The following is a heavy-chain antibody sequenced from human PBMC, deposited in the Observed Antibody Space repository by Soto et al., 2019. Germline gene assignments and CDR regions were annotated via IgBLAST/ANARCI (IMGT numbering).Heavy chain of an antibody. Sequence: SETLSLTCTVSGGSISSYYWSWIRQPPGKGLEWIGYMHYSESSNYNPFLKSRVTISVDTSKNQFSLKLSSVTAADTAVYYCARRGSYPYFDYWGQGTLVTVSS. D-gene: IGHD1-26*01. CDR2: MHYSESS. V-gene: IGHV4-59*08. CDR1: GGSISSYY. J-gene: IGHJ4*02. CDR3: ARRGSYPYFDY.